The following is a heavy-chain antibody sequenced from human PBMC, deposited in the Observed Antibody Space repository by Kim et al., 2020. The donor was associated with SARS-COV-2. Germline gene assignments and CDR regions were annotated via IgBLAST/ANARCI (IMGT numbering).Heavy chain of an antibody. Sequence: RYDADSVKGRITISRDNAKTSLYLQMNSLRAEDAAVYCCAREGLVGGYDYWGQGTLVTVSS. CDR3: AREGLVGGYDY. J-gene: IGHJ4*02. CDR2: R. D-gene: IGHD3-22*01. V-gene: IGHV3-21*01.